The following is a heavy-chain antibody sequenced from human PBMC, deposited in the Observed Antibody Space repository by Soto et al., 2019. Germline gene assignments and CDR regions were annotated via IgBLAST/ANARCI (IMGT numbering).Heavy chain of an antibody. D-gene: IGHD3-22*01. CDR2: IYYSGST. Sequence: ASETLSLTCTVSGGSISSSSYYWGWIRQPPGKGLEWIGSIYYSGSTYYTPSLKNRVTISADTSKNQFSLRLNSVTAADTAVYYCARQHYYDSSGYYTWNWGQGTLVTVSS. J-gene: IGHJ4*02. CDR3: ARQHYYDSSGYYTWN. CDR1: GGSISSSSYY. V-gene: IGHV4-39*01.